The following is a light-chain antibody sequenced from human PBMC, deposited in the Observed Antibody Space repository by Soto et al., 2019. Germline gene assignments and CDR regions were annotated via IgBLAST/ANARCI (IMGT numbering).Light chain of an antibody. V-gene: IGKV4-1*01. Sequence: DIVMTQSPDSLAVSLGERATINCKSSQSVLYSSNNKNYLAWHQQKPGQPPKLLIYWASTRESGVPDRFSGSGSGTDFTLTISSLQAEDVAVYYCQQYYSTPFTFSPGTKVDIK. CDR3: QQYYSTPFT. CDR2: WAS. J-gene: IGKJ3*01. CDR1: QSVLYSSNNKNY.